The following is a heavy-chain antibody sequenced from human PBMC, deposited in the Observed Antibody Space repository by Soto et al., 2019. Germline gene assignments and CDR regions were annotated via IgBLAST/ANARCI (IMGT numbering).Heavy chain of an antibody. V-gene: IGHV3-33*01. CDR2: IWYDGSNK. J-gene: IGHJ5*02. Sequence: HPGGSLRLSCAASGFTFSSYGMHWVRQAPGKGLEWVAVIWYDGSNKYYADSVKGRFTISRDNAKNTLYLQINSLRAEDTAVYYCAREVTGTYGWFDPWGQATLVTLSS. CDR3: AREVTGTYGWFDP. D-gene: IGHD6-19*01. CDR1: GFTFSSYG.